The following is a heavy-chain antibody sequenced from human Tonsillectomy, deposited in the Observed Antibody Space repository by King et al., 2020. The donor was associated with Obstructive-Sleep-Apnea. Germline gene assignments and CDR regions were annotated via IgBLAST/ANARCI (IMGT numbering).Heavy chain of an antibody. Sequence: QLVQSGGGLVKPGGSLRLSCAASGFTFSSYSMNWVRQAPGKGLEWVSSISSSSSYIYYADSVKGRFTISRDKAKNSLYLQMNSLRAEDTAVYYCAREREIAAAGPNHDAFDIWGQGTMVTVSS. CDR2: ISSSSSYI. CDR1: GFTFSSYS. D-gene: IGHD6-13*01. CDR3: AREREIAAAGPNHDAFDI. J-gene: IGHJ3*02. V-gene: IGHV3-21*01.